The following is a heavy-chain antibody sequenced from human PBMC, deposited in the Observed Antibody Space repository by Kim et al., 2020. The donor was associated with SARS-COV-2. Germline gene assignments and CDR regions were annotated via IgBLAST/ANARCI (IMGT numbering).Heavy chain of an antibody. J-gene: IGHJ4*02. Sequence: GGSLRLSCAASGFTFSSYAMSWVRQAPGKGLEWVSAISGSGGSTYYADSVKGRFTISRDNSKNTLYLQMNSLRAEDTAVYYCAKGELKGLYDFWSGYDWGFDYWGQGTLVTVSS. CDR3: AKGELKGLYDFWSGYDWGFDY. CDR2: ISGSGGST. V-gene: IGHV3-23*01. CDR1: GFTFSSYA. D-gene: IGHD3-3*01.